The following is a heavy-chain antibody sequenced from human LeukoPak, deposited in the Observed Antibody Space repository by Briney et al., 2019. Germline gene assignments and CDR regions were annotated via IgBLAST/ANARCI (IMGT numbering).Heavy chain of an antibody. D-gene: IGHD1-1*01. CDR1: GFIFTEYG. CDR3: AKRSGPNSGPFDS. Sequence: GGSLRLSCAASGFIFTEYGMYWVRQAPGKGLEWVAFVRKDATEKKYADSVEGRFTISRDDSENTVYLKMNNLRVDVTAVYYCAKRSGPNSGPFDSWGQGTPVIVSS. J-gene: IGHJ4*02. CDR2: VRKDATEK. V-gene: IGHV3-30*02.